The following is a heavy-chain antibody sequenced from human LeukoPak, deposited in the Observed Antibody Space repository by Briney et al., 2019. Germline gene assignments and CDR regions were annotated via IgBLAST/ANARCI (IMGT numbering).Heavy chain of an antibody. CDR3: ARDRVPYCSSASCPGGYFDY. Sequence: GASVKVSCKASGYTFTNYDINWVRQASGQGLEWMGWMNPNSGNTGYAQKFQGRVTISRNTSINTAYMELSSLRSEDTAVYYCARDRVPYCSSASCPGGYFDYWGHGTLVTVSS. J-gene: IGHJ4*01. V-gene: IGHV1-8*03. CDR2: MNPNSGNT. D-gene: IGHD2-2*01. CDR1: GYTFTNYD.